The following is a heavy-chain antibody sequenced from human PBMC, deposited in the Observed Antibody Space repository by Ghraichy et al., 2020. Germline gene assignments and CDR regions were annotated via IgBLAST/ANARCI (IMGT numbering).Heavy chain of an antibody. CDR1: GYTFTSYG. J-gene: IGHJ4*02. D-gene: IGHD6-13*01. CDR3: ARGGVGQIYSSSWYHQQQLYYFDY. V-gene: IGHV1-18*01. CDR2: ISAYNGNT. Sequence: ASVKVSCKASGYTFTSYGISWVRQAPGQGLEWMGWISAYNGNTNYAQKLQGRVTMTTDTSTSTAYMELRSLRSDDTAVYYCARGGVGQIYSSSWYHQQQLYYFDYWGQGTLVTVSS.